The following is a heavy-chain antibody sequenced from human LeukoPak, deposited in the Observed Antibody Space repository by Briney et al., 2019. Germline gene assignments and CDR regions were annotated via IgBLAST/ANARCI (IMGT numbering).Heavy chain of an antibody. CDR3: ARWYYYDSSGYSPNYFDY. V-gene: IGHV4-31*03. CDR2: IYYSGST. CDR1: GGSISSGGYY. Sequence: SETLSLTCTVSGGSISSGGYYWSWIRQHPGKGLEWIGYIYYSGSTYYNPSLKSRVTMSVDTSKNQFSLKLSSVTAADTAVYYCARWYYYDSSGYSPNYFDYWGQGTLVTVSS. J-gene: IGHJ4*02. D-gene: IGHD3-22*01.